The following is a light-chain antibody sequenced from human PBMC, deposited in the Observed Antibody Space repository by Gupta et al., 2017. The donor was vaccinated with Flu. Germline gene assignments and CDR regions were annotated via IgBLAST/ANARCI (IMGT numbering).Light chain of an antibody. J-gene: IGLJ3*02. CDR3: RSATSSINWV. CDR2: EVS. V-gene: IGLV2-14*01. CDR1: SSDVGRYNY. Sequence: QSALTQPASVSGSPVPSITISCTGTSSDVGRYNYVSWFQQYPGKAPKLMIYEVSNWPAGVSTRFSGSKSGNTASLTISGPKEEDEADYYCRSATSSINWVFGGGTKLTVL.